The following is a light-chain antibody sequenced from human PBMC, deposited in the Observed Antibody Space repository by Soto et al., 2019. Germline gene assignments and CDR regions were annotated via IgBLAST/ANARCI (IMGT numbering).Light chain of an antibody. CDR3: QQRSNWPPRIT. J-gene: IGKJ5*01. Sequence: EIVLTQSPATLSLSPWERATLSCRASQSVNSYLAWYQQKPGQAPRLLIYDASNRATGIPARFSGSGSGTDFTLTISSLEPEDFAVYYCQQRSNWPPRITFGQGTRLEIK. CDR1: QSVNSY. V-gene: IGKV3-11*01. CDR2: DAS.